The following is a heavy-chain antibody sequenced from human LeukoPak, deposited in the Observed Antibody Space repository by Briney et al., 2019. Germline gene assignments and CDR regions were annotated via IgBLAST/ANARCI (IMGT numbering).Heavy chain of an antibody. CDR2: IIPIFGTA. J-gene: IGHJ4*02. D-gene: IGHD5-24*01. CDR1: GGTFSSYA. CDR3: AREGDGYNGVFDY. Sequence: SVKVSCKASGGTFSSYAISWVRQAPGQGLEWMGGIIPIFGTANYAQKFQGRVTITTDESTSTAYMELSSLRSEDTAVYYCAREGDGYNGVFDYWGQGTLVTVSP. V-gene: IGHV1-69*05.